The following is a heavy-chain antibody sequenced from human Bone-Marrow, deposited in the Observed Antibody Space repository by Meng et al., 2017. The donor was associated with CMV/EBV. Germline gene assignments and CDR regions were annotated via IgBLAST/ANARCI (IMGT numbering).Heavy chain of an antibody. J-gene: IGHJ5*02. Sequence: SETLSLTCTVSGGSISSYYWSWIRQPPGKGLEWIGYIYYSGSTNYNPSLKSRVTISVDTSKNQFSLKVTSVTAADTAVYYCARDLRNRPNWFDPWGQRSLVTVSS. CDR1: GGSISSYY. V-gene: IGHV4-59*12. D-gene: IGHD5/OR15-5a*01. CDR3: ARDLRNRPNWFDP. CDR2: IYYSGST.